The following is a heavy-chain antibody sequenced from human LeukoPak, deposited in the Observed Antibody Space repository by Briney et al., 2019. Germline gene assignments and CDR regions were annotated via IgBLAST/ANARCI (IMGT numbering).Heavy chain of an antibody. D-gene: IGHD2-2*01. CDR2: ISTSGGHI. CDR1: GFTFSSYS. J-gene: IGHJ4*02. V-gene: IGHV3-21*01. Sequence: GGSLRLSCAASGFTFSSYSMNWVRQAPGKGLEWVASISTSGGHIYCAVSLKGRFTISRDNAKNSLYLQMNSLRAEDTAVYYCSRASCSTTSCRPPFEYWGQGTLVTVSS. CDR3: SRASCSTTSCRPPFEY.